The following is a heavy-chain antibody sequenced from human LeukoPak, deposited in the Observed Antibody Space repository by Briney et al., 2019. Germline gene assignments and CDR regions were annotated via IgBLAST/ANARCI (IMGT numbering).Heavy chain of an antibody. V-gene: IGHV4-30-2*01. Sequence: PQTLSLTCAVSGGSISSGGYSWNWIRQPPGKGLEWIGYIYHSGSTYYNPSLKSRVTISVDRSKNQFSLKLSSVTAADTAVYYCATMRGDYGDYPRNWGQGTLVTVSS. CDR1: GGSISSGGYS. J-gene: IGHJ4*02. CDR2: IYHSGST. D-gene: IGHD4-17*01. CDR3: ATMRGDYGDYPRN.